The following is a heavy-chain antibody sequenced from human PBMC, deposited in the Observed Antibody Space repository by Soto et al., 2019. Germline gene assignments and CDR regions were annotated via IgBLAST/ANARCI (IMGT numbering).Heavy chain of an antibody. Sequence: SETLSLTCTVSGGSISSYYWSWIRQPPGKGLEWIGYIYYSGSTNYNPSLKSRVTISVDTSKNQFSLKLSSVTAADTAVYYCARSIYGSPKLAFDIWGQGTMVTVSS. V-gene: IGHV4-59*08. D-gene: IGHD3-10*01. CDR1: GGSISSYY. CDR3: ARSIYGSPKLAFDI. J-gene: IGHJ3*02. CDR2: IYYSGST.